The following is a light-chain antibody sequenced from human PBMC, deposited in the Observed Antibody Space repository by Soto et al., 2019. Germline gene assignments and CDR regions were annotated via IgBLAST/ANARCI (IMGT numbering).Light chain of an antibody. CDR2: WAS. Sequence: DIVMTQSPDSLAVSLGERATINCKSSQSVFYSSNNNNFLAWYQQKPGQPPKLLIYWASTRKSGVPDRFSASGSGVDFTLTISSLQAEDVAIYYCQQYYSNPPTFGGGTKVEIK. V-gene: IGKV4-1*01. CDR1: QSVFYSSNNNNF. CDR3: QQYYSNPPT. J-gene: IGKJ4*01.